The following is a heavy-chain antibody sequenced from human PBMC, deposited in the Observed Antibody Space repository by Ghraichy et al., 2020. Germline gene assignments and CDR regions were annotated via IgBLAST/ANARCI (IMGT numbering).Heavy chain of an antibody. V-gene: IGHV4-59*01. CDR2: IYYSGST. D-gene: IGHD6-19*01. Sequence: SETLSLTCTVSGGSISSYYWSWIRQPPGKGLEWIGDIYYSGSTNYNPSLKIRVTISVDTSKNQFSLKLSSVTAADTAVYYCARGVQWGIAVAGTRYYGMDVWGQGTTVTVSS. CDR3: ARGVQWGIAVAGTRYYGMDV. CDR1: GGSISSYY. J-gene: IGHJ6*02.